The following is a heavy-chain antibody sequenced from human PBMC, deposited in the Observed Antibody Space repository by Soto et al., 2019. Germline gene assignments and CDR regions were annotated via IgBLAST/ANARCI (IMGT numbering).Heavy chain of an antibody. J-gene: IGHJ4*01. CDR3: AKDRGQGGTISSPVFYR. Sequence: GGSLRLSCAASGFIFSSFAMNGVRQAPGKGLEWVSVISNDGTDTHYADSVKGRFIISRDSSKNTLYLQMNSLRAEDTAVYYCAKDRGQGGTISSPVFYRWGQGTPV. V-gene: IGHV3-23*01. CDR1: GFIFSSFA. CDR2: ISNDGTDT. D-gene: IGHD1-7*01.